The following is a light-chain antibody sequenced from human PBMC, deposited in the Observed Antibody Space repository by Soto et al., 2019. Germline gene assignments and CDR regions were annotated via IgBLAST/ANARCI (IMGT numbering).Light chain of an antibody. CDR2: GTS. J-gene: IGKJ1*01. CDR1: QSVSSKY. V-gene: IGKV3-20*01. CDR3: QQNDSSPSWT. Sequence: EIVLTQSPGTLSLSPGERATLSCRASQSVSSKYLAWYQQKPGQAPRLLIYGTSSRATGISDRFRGSGSGTDFTPTISRLEPEDFAVYYCQQNDSSPSWTFGQGTKVDIK.